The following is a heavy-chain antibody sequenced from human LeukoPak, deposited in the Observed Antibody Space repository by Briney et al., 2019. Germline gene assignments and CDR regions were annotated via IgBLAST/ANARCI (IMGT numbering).Heavy chain of an antibody. CDR2: IYQSGST. D-gene: IGHD2-15*01. CDR1: GYSISSGYY. CDR3: ARHNIVVVVAAYFDY. Sequence: SETLSLTCTVSGYSISSGYYWGWIRQPPGKGLEWIGSIYQSGSTCYNPSLKSRVTISVDTSKNQFSLKLSSVTAADTAVYYCARHNIVVVVAAYFDYWGQGTLVTVSS. J-gene: IGHJ4*02. V-gene: IGHV4-38-2*02.